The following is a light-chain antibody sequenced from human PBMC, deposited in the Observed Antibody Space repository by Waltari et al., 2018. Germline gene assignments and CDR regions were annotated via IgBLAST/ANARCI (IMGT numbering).Light chain of an antibody. Sequence: DIQMTQSPSSLSASAGDRVSISCRASQRITNYLNWYQQKPGKAPKLLIYGVSTLQSGVPSRFSGSESGTDFTLTINSLQPEDVATYYCQQSYLTPYTFGQGTKLEIK. CDR1: QRITNY. CDR3: QQSYLTPYT. J-gene: IGKJ2*01. V-gene: IGKV1-39*01. CDR2: GVS.